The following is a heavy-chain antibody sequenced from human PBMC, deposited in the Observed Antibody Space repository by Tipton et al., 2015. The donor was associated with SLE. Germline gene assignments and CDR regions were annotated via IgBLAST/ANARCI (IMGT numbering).Heavy chain of an antibody. Sequence: TLSLTCTVSGGSLSSYYWSWIRQPPGKGLEWIGYIYYSGGTNYNPSLKSRVTISVDTSKNQFSLKLSAVTAADTAVYYCASRDMDVWGKGTTVTVSS. V-gene: IGHV4-59*08. CDR3: ASRDMDV. CDR2: IYYSGGT. J-gene: IGHJ6*03. CDR1: GGSLSSYY.